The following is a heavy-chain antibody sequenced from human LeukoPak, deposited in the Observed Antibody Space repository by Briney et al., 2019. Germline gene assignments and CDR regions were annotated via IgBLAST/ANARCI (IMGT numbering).Heavy chain of an antibody. D-gene: IGHD6-19*01. CDR2: IYTSGST. V-gene: IGHV4-4*07. CDR1: GGSISSYY. CDR3: ARGQQWLVGGAFDI. Sequence: SETLSLTCTVAGGSISSYYWSWVRQPAGKGLEWIGRIYTSGSTNYNPSLTSRVTMSVDTSKNQFSLKLSSVTAADTAVYYCARGQQWLVGGAFDIWGQGTMVTVSS. J-gene: IGHJ3*02.